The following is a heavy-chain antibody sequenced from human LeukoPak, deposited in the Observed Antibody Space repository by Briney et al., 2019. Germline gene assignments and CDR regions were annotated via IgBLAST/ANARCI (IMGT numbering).Heavy chain of an antibody. Sequence: GGSLRLSCAASGFTFSSYGMHWVRQAPGKGLEWVAVISYDGSNKYYADSVKGRFTISRDNSKNTLYLQMNSLRAEDTAVYYCAKVKDIVVVPAADYYYYGMDVWGQGTTVTVSS. CDR2: ISYDGSNK. CDR3: AKVKDIVVVPAADYYYYGMDV. J-gene: IGHJ6*02. D-gene: IGHD2-2*01. V-gene: IGHV3-30*18. CDR1: GFTFSSYG.